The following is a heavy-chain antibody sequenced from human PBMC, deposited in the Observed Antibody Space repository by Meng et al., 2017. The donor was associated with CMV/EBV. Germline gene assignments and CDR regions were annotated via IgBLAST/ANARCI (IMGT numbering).Heavy chain of an antibody. D-gene: IGHD6-13*01. CDR3: ARLIAAAGLYYYYGMDV. J-gene: IGHJ6*02. CDR2: IYYSGST. Sequence: SETLSLTCTVSGGSISSYYWSWIRQPPGKGLEWIGYIYYSGSTNYNPSLKSRVTISVDTSKNQFSLKLSSVTAEDTAVYYCARLIAAAGLYYYYGMDVWGQGTTVTVSS. V-gene: IGHV4-59*01. CDR1: GGSISSYY.